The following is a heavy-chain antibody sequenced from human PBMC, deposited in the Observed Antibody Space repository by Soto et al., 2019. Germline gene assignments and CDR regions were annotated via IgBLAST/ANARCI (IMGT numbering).Heavy chain of an antibody. CDR2: INDSGNI. CDR1: GGSFSGYQ. J-gene: IGHJ6*03. D-gene: IGHD3-10*01. V-gene: IGHV4-34*01. CDR3: ARGLILRFGELSRRGGYYYYMDV. Sequence: QVQLQQWGAGLLKPSETLSLTCAVYGGSFSGYQWSWIRQTPGKGLEWIGEINDSGNINYNPSLRSRVTILVDTAKKQISLKLSSVTAADTAVYFCARGLILRFGELSRRGGYYYYMDVGGKGTTVTVSS.